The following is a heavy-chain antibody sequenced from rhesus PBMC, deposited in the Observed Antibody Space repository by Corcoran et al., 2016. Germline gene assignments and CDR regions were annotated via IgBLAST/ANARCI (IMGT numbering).Heavy chain of an antibody. CDR3: ARILIAAAHRFDS. CDR1: VGSLSGYY. D-gene: IGHD6-31*01. J-gene: IGHJ4*01. Sequence: QVQLQESGPGLVKPSETLSLTCTVSVGSLSGYYWSWIRQPPGTGLEWIGSIYSRSGNTYYNPSLKSRVTISTDTSKNQFSLKLTSVTAADTAVYYCARILIAAAHRFDSWGQGVLVTVSS. CDR2: IYSRSGNT. V-gene: IGHV4-165*01.